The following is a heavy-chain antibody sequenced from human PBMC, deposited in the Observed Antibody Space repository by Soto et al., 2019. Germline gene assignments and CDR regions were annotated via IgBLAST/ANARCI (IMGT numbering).Heavy chain of an antibody. CDR3: ARERYYDSSGSLGMDV. J-gene: IGHJ6*02. CDR1: GFTFSSDG. CDR2: IWYDGSNK. V-gene: IGHV3-33*08. Sequence: TGGSLRLSCAASGFTFSSDGMHWVRRAPGKGLEWVAVIWYDGSNKYYADSVKGRFTISRDNSKNTLYLQMNSLRAEDTAVYYCARERYYDSSGSLGMDVWGQGTTVTVSS. D-gene: IGHD3-22*01.